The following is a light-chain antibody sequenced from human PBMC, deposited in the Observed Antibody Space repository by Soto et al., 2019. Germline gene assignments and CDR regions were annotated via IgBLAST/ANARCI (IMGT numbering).Light chain of an antibody. CDR3: LQSLQTPRT. Sequence: DIVMTQSPLSLPVTPGEPASISCRSSQSLLHSNGYNYLDWYLQTPGQSPQLLIYLGSNRASGVPDRFSGSGSGTDFTLKIRRVEAEDVGVYYCLQSLQTPRTFCQGNKVEIK. J-gene: IGKJ1*01. V-gene: IGKV2-28*01. CDR2: LGS. CDR1: QSLLHSNGYNY.